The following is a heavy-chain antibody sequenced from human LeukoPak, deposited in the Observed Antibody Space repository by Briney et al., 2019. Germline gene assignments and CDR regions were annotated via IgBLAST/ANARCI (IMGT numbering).Heavy chain of an antibody. CDR2: INPNSGGT. CDR3: ARELCSGGSCYSDY. CDR1: GYTFTGYY. J-gene: IGHJ4*02. D-gene: IGHD2-15*01. V-gene: IGHV1-2*06. Sequence: EASVKVPCKASGYTFTGYYMHWVRQAPGQGLEWMGRINPNSGGTNYAQKFQGRVTMTRDTSISTAYMELSRLRSDDTAVYYCARELCSGGSCYSDYWGQGTLVTVSS.